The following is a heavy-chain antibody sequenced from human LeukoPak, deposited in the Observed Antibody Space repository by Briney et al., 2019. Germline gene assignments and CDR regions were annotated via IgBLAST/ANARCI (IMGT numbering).Heavy chain of an antibody. J-gene: IGHJ5*02. V-gene: IGHV3-23*01. Sequence: PGGSLRLSCAASGFTFSSYAMSWVRQAPGKGLEWVLAISGSGGSTYYADSVKGRFTISRDNSKNTLYLQMNSLRAEDTAVYYCAKDPQPDYYGSSGCLNWFDPWGQGTLVTVSS. D-gene: IGHD3-22*01. CDR1: GFTFSSYA. CDR3: AKDPQPDYYGSSGCLNWFDP. CDR2: ISGSGGST.